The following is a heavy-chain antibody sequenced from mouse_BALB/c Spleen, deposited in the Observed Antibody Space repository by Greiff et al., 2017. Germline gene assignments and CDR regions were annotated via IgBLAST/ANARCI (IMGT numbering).Heavy chain of an antibody. CDR1: GFTFSSYT. Sequence: EVQLVESGGGLVQPGGSLKLSCAASGFTFSSYTMSWVRQTPEKRLEWVAYISNGGGSTYYPDTVKGRFTISRDNAKNTLYLQMSSLKSEDTAMYYCARPGYGGYYYAMDYWGQGTSVTVSS. V-gene: IGHV5-12-2*01. J-gene: IGHJ4*01. D-gene: IGHD1-1*02. CDR3: ARPGYGGYYYAMDY. CDR2: ISNGGGST.